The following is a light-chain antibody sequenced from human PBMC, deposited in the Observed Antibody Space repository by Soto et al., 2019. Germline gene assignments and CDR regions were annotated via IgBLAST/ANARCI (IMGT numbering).Light chain of an antibody. V-gene: IGLV2-8*01. CDR2: EVN. CDR1: TSDIGGYYY. Sequence: QSALTQPPSASGSPGQSVAISCTGTTSDIGGYYYVSWYQQHPGKAPKLMIYEVNKRPSGVPDRFSGSKSGNTASLTVSGLQAEAEADYYGRSQGGNSPFVFGTGTKVTVL. J-gene: IGLJ1*01. CDR3: RSQGGNSPFV.